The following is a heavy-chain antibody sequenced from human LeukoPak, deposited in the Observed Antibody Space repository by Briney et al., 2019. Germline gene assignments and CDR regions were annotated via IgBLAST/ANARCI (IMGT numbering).Heavy chain of an antibody. V-gene: IGHV3-7*01. Sequence: GGSLRLSCAASGFTFSSYWMSWVRQAPGKGLEWVANMNRDGGEKNYVDSIKGRFTISRDNAANSLYLQMNSLRVEDTAVYYCARDGGIIRFGGQDVWGQGTTVIVS. CDR1: GFTFSSYW. CDR2: MNRDGGEK. CDR3: ARDGGIIRFGGQDV. J-gene: IGHJ6*02. D-gene: IGHD3-16*01.